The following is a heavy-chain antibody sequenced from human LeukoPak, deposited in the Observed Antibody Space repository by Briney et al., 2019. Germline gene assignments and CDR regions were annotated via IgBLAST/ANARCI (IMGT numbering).Heavy chain of an antibody. CDR1: GFTFSSYS. CDR3: ATLPAGWGQYYMDV. J-gene: IGHJ6*03. Sequence: PGGSLRLSCAASGFTFSSYSMNWVRQAPGKGLEWVSYISSSSSTIYYADSVKGRFTISRDNAKNSLYLQMNSLRAEDTAVYYCATLPAGWGQYYMDVWGKGTTVTVSS. D-gene: IGHD6-19*01. CDR2: ISSSSSTI. V-gene: IGHV3-48*01.